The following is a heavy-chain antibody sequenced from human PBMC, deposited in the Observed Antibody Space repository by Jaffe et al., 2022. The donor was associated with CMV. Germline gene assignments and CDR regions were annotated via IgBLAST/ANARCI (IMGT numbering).Heavy chain of an antibody. CDR2: IKQDGSEK. Sequence: EVQLVESGGGLVQPGGSLRLSCAASGFTFSSYWMSWVRQAPGKGLEWVANIKQDGSEKYYVDSVKGRFTISRDNAKNSLYLQMNSLRAEDTAVYYCAREFLGLWLPPYFDYWGQGTLVTVSS. CDR1: GFTFSSYW. V-gene: IGHV3-7*01. J-gene: IGHJ4*02. CDR3: AREFLGLWLPPYFDY. D-gene: IGHD5-18*01.